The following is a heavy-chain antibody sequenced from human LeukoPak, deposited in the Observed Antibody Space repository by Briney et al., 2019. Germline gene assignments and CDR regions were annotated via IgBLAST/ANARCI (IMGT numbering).Heavy chain of an antibody. CDR1: GGSIGTYY. J-gene: IGHJ3*02. CDR3: ARPSIPSAAASALDI. CDR2: IYYTGST. Sequence: ASETLSLTCSVSGGSIGTYYWTWIRQPPGKGLEWIGYIYYTGSTNYSPSLKSRASMSVDTSKNQVSLKMTSVTAAGTAVYYCARPSIPSAAASALDIWGQGTMVTVSS. V-gene: IGHV4-59*08. D-gene: IGHD2-2*01.